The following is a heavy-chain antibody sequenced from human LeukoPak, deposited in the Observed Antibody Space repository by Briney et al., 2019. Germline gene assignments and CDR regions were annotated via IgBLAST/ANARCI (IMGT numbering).Heavy chain of an antibody. J-gene: IGHJ6*03. V-gene: IGHV3-30*02. CDR2: IRYDGSNK. Sequence: ETGGSLRLSCAASGFTFSSYGMHWVRQAPGKGLEWVAFIRYDGSNKYYADSVKGRFTISRDNSKNTLYLQMNSLRAEDTAVYYCAKDPPRWYGYMDVWGKGTTVTISS. CDR1: GFTFSSYG. D-gene: IGHD6-13*01. CDR3: AKDPPRWYGYMDV.